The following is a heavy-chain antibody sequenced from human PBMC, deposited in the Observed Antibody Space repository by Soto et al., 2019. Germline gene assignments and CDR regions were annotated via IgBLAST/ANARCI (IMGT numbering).Heavy chain of an antibody. D-gene: IGHD6-13*01. CDR3: ARVSVYSSSWYLGY. V-gene: IGHV4-31*03. CDR2: IYYSGST. J-gene: IGHJ4*02. CDR1: GGSISSGGYY. Sequence: QVQLQESGPGLVKPSQTLSLTCTVSGGSISSGGYYWSWIRQHPGKGLEWIGYIYYSGSTYYNPSLESRVTISVDTSKNQFALKLSSVTAADTAVYYCARVSVYSSSWYLGYWGQGTLVTVSS.